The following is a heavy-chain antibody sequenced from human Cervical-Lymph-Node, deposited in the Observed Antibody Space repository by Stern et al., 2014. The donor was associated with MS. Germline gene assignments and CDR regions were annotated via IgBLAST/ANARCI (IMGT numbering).Heavy chain of an antibody. CDR2: FFPGGSYI. J-gene: IGHJ4*02. CDR1: GYTFTSYW. CDR3: ARQRYFDY. Sequence: EVQLVESGPEVKRPGESLKISCQASGYTFTSYWIGGVRQMPGKGLEWIAIFFPGGSYIRSSPSFQGQVTISADKSSSTAYLQWNNLKASDTAIYYCARQRYFDYWGQGTLVTVSS. V-gene: IGHV5-51*01.